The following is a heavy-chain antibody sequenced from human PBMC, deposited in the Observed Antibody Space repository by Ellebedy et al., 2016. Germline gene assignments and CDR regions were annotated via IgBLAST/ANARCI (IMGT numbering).Heavy chain of an antibody. CDR2: IYHSGST. CDR1: GGSISSSNW. CDR3: ARGVGKPGIAVAGDAFDI. J-gene: IGHJ3*02. V-gene: IGHV4-4*02. Sequence: GSLRLSCTVSGGSISSSNWWSWVRQPPGKGLEWIGEIYHSGSTNYNPSLKSRVTISVDTSKNQFSLKLSSVTAADTAVYYCARGVGKPGIAVAGDAFDIWGQGTMVTVSS. D-gene: IGHD6-19*01.